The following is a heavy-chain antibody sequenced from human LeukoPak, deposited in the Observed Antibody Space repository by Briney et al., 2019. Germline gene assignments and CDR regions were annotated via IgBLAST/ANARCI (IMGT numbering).Heavy chain of an antibody. CDR1: GYRFSDYW. CDR2: IYIGDSDT. V-gene: IGHV5-51*01. CDR3: ARLVPSYDSNGYFDY. Sequence: GESLKISCEGSGYRFSDYWIGWVRQMPDKGLEWMGIIYIGDSDTRYSPSFQGQVTISADKSISTAYLQWSGLRASDTAMYYCARLVPSYDSNGYFDYSGQGTLVTVSS. D-gene: IGHD3-22*01. J-gene: IGHJ4*02.